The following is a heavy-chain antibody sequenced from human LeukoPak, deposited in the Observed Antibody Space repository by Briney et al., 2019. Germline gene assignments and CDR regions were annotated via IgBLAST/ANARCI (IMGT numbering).Heavy chain of an antibody. CDR1: GFTFITYA. D-gene: IGHD5-12*01. CDR3: ASSRGYSDYDSDY. V-gene: IGHV3-30*04. J-gene: IGHJ4*02. Sequence: PGRSLRLSCAASGFTFITYAMHWVRQAPGKGPEWVAVISDDGSNKYYADSVRGRFTISRDNSKNTLYLQMNSLRPEDAAVYFCASSRGYSDYDSDYWGQGTLVTASS. CDR2: ISDDGSNK.